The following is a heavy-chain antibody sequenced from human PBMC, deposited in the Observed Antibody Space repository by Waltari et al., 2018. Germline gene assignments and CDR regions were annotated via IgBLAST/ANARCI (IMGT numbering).Heavy chain of an antibody. V-gene: IGHV4-59*01. J-gene: IGHJ6*03. CDR1: SISSYY. D-gene: IGHD6-19*01. CDR2: IYYSGST. CDR3: ARDFRAGTGTGGIYYYYYYMDV. Sequence: SISSYYWSWIRQPPGKGLEWIGYIYYSGSTNYNPSLKSRVTISVDTSKNQFSLKLSSVTAADTAVYYCARDFRAGTGTGGIYYYYYYMDVWGKGTTVTVSS.